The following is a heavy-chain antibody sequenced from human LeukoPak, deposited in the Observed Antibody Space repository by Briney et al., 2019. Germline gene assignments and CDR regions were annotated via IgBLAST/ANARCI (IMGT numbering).Heavy chain of an antibody. CDR3: ARGRLLWFGELLR. CDR2: MNPNSGNT. CDR1: GYTFTSYD. Sequence: GASVKVSCKASGYTFTSYDINWVRQATGQGLEWMGWMNPNSGNTGYAQKFQGRVTMTRDTSISTAYMELSRLRSDDTAVYYCARGRLLWFGELLRWGQGTLVTVSS. V-gene: IGHV1-8*01. D-gene: IGHD3-10*01. J-gene: IGHJ4*02.